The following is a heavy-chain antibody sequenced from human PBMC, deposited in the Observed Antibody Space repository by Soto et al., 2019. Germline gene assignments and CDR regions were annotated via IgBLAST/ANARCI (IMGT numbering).Heavy chain of an antibody. CDR1: GGSISSGGYY. D-gene: IGHD3-10*01. CDR2: IYYSGST. V-gene: IGHV4-31*03. J-gene: IGHJ4*02. Sequence: SETLSLTCTVSGGSISSGGYYWSWIRQHPGKGLEWIGYIYYSGSTYYNPSLKSRVTISVDTSKNQFSLKLSSVTAADTAVYYCARGVPILLWFGELSSHFDYWGQGTLVTVSS. CDR3: ARGVPILLWFGELSSHFDY.